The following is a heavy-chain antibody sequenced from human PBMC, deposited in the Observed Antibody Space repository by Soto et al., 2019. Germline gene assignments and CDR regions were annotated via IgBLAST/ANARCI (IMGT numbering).Heavy chain of an antibody. CDR2: INPNSGGT. CDR3: ARDHQPTYYDFWSGYLGNNYYYYYGMDV. V-gene: IGHV1-2*04. CDR1: GYTFTGYY. D-gene: IGHD3-3*01. Sequence: ASVKVSCKASGYTFTGYYMHWVRQAPGQGLEWMGWINPNSGGTNYAQKFQGWATMTRDTSISTAYMELSRLRSDDTAVYYCARDHQPTYYDFWSGYLGNNYYYYYGMDVWGQGTTVTVPS. J-gene: IGHJ6*02.